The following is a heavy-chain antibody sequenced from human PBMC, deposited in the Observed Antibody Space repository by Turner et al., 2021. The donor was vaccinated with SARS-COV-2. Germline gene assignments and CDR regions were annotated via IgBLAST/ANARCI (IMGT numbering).Heavy chain of an antibody. CDR1: EFTFSIYA. D-gene: IGHD1-26*01. Sequence: QVQLVESGGGAAQPRRSLRLACPASEFTFSIYAMHWVRQAPGKGLEWVAVVSYDGSNKYYADFVRGRFTISRDNSKNTLYLQMNSLRAEDTAVYYCARTKGGNYLDAFDIWGQGTMVTVSS. CDR3: ARTKGGNYLDAFDI. CDR2: VSYDGSNK. J-gene: IGHJ3*02. V-gene: IGHV3-30*04.